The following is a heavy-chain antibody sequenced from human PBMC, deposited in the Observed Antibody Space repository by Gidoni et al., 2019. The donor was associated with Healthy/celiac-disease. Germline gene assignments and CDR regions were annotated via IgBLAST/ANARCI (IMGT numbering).Heavy chain of an antibody. V-gene: IGHV3-7*03. Sequence: EVQLVESGGGLVQPGGCLRLSCAASGFTCSSYWMSWVRQAPGKGLEWVANIKQDGSEKYYVDSVKGRFTISRDNAKNSLYLQMNSLRAEDTAVYYCARSLTSWALYPDAFDIWGQGTMVTVSS. D-gene: IGHD2-2*02. J-gene: IGHJ3*02. CDR2: IKQDGSEK. CDR3: ARSLTSWALYPDAFDI. CDR1: GFTCSSYW.